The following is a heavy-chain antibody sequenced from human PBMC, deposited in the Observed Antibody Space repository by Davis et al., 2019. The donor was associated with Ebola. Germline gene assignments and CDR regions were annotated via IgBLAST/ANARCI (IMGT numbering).Heavy chain of an antibody. V-gene: IGHV1-18*04. CDR3: ARDQQQLVTRGMDV. J-gene: IGHJ6*04. Sequence: ASVKVSCKASGYTFTSYGITWVRQAPGQGLEWMGWINPHNGNTNYAQNVQGRVTMTRENSMSTAYMELRSLRSEDTAVYYCARDQQQLVTRGMDVWGKGTTVTVSS. CDR1: GYTFTSYG. CDR2: INPHNGNT. D-gene: IGHD6-13*01.